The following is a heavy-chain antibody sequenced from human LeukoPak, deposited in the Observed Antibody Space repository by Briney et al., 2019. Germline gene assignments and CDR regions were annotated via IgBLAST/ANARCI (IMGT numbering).Heavy chain of an antibody. CDR1: GFTFSSYW. CDR2: IKQDESEK. CDR3: ARDHYYRSGSYYVY. Sequence: GGSLRLSCAASGFTFSSYWMSWVRQAPGKGLEWVANIKQDESEKYYVDSVKGRFTISRDNAKNSLYLQMNSLRAKDTAVYYCARDHYYRSGSYYVYWGQGTLVTVSS. J-gene: IGHJ4*02. D-gene: IGHD3-10*01. V-gene: IGHV3-7*01.